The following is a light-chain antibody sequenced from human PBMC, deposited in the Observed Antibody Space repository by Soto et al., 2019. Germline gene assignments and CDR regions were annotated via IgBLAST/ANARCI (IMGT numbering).Light chain of an antibody. CDR1: SSNIGSNY. V-gene: IGLV1-47*02. J-gene: IGLJ2*01. Sequence: QPVLTQPPSASGTPGQRVTISCSGSSSNIGSNYVYWYQQLPGTAPKLLIYSNNQRPSGVPDRFSGSKSGTSASLAISGLRSEDEAYYYCAAWDDSLSVLFGGGTKLTVL. CDR2: SNN. CDR3: AAWDDSLSVL.